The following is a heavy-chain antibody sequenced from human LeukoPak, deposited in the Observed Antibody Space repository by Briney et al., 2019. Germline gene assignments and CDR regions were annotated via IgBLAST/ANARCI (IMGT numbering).Heavy chain of an antibody. CDR2: ITGSVAGT. CDR3: TKDPNGDYVGAFDF. J-gene: IGHJ3*01. CDR1: TFAFSSYA. D-gene: IGHD4-17*01. Sequence: QSGGSLRLSCAASTFAFSSYAMTWVPPAPGKTLEWVPSITGSVAGTSYADSVKGRFTVSRDNSKNTLYLQMNSLRAEDTAVYYCTKDPNGDYVGAFDFWDQGTLVIVSS. V-gene: IGHV3-23*01.